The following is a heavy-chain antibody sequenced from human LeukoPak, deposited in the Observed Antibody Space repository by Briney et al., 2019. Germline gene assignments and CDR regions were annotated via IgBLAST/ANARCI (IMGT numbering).Heavy chain of an antibody. V-gene: IGHV3-7*01. D-gene: IGHD4-17*01. CDR1: GFTFSSYW. J-gene: IGHJ4*02. CDR2: IKQDGSEK. Sequence: GGSLRLSCAASGFTFSSYWMSWVRQAPGKVLEWVANIKQDGSEKYYVDSVKGRFTISRDNAKNSLYLQMNSLRAEDTAVYYCAREDYGDYYPGYFDYWGQGTLVTVSS. CDR3: AREDYGDYYPGYFDY.